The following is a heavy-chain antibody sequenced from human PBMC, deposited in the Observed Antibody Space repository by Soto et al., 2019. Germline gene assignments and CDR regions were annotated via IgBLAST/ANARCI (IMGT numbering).Heavy chain of an antibody. D-gene: IGHD6-13*01. J-gene: IGHJ6*02. CDR2: IRSKAYGVTT. Sequence: EVQVVESGGSLVNPGRSLRLSCTTSGFTFSDYAISWFRQAPGKWLEWVGVIRSKAYGVTTDYAASVKGRFAISRDDSKSTAYLQMNSVSTEDTAVYFCAKYTYTSRYSFFGMDVWGHGTTVTVSS. CDR1: GFTFSDYA. V-gene: IGHV3-49*05. CDR3: AKYTYTSRYSFFGMDV.